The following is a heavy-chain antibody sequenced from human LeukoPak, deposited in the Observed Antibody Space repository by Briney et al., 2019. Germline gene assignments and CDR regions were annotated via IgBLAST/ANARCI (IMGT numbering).Heavy chain of an antibody. CDR2: IRYDGNNK. Sequence: GGSLRLSCAASGFTFSPYGMNWVRQAPGKGPEWVAFIRYDGNNKFYADSVKGRFTISRDNSKDTLYLQLNSLRAEDTAVYYCAKYGGKWSSSQPNFSDYWGQGTLVTVSS. J-gene: IGHJ4*02. V-gene: IGHV3-30*02. CDR1: GFTFSPYG. D-gene: IGHD2-8*01. CDR3: AKYGGKWSSSQPNFSDY.